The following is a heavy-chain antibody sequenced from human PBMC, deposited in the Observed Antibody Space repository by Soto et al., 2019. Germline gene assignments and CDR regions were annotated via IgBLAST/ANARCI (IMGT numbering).Heavy chain of an antibody. V-gene: IGHV4-31*03. CDR3: AREGIAAAGKTSGYYFDY. D-gene: IGHD6-13*01. J-gene: IGHJ4*02. Sequence: QVQLQESGPGLVKPSQTLSLTCTVSGGSISSGGYYWSWIRQHPGKGLEWIGYIYYSGSTYYNPSLKRRVTISVDTSKNQLYLKLSSVTAADTAVYYCAREGIAAAGKTSGYYFDYWGQGTLVTVSS. CDR1: GGSISSGGYY. CDR2: IYYSGST.